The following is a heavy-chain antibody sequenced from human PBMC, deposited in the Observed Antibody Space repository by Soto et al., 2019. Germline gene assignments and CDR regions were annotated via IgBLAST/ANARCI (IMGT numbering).Heavy chain of an antibody. D-gene: IGHD6-13*01. CDR2: ISSSGSTI. V-gene: IGHV3-48*03. Sequence: GGSLRLSCAASGFTFSSYEMNWVRQSPGKGLEWVSYISSSGSTIYYADSVKGRFTISRDNAKNSLYLQMNSLRAEDTAVYYCARDPYSSSWYSAFDIWGQGTMVTVSS. CDR3: ARDPYSSSWYSAFDI. J-gene: IGHJ3*02. CDR1: GFTFSSYE.